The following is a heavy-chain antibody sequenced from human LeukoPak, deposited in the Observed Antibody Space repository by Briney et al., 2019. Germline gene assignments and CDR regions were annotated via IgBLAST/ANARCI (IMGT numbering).Heavy chain of an antibody. D-gene: IGHD3-10*01. J-gene: IGHJ6*04. Sequence: GGSLRLSCAASGFTFDDYTMHWARQAPGKGLEWVSLISWDGGSTYYADSVKGRFTISRDNSKNSLYLQMNSLRTEDTALYYCAKDVGMVREPCGMDVWGKGTTVTISS. CDR2: ISWDGGST. V-gene: IGHV3-43*01. CDR3: AKDVGMVREPCGMDV. CDR1: GFTFDDYT.